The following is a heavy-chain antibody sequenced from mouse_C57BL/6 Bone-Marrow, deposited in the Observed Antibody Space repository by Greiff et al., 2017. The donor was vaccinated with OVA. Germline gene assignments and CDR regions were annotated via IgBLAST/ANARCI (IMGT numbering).Heavy chain of an antibody. Sequence: EVKVVESGGGLVKPGGSLKLSCAASGFTFSDYGMHWVRQAPEKGLEWVAYISSGSSSIYYADTVKGRFTISRDNANNTLFLQMTSLRSEDTAMYYCARGMGQDYWGQGTTLTVSS. CDR2: ISSGSSSI. V-gene: IGHV5-17*01. CDR1: GFTFSDYG. J-gene: IGHJ2*01. CDR3: ARGMGQDY. D-gene: IGHD3-3*01.